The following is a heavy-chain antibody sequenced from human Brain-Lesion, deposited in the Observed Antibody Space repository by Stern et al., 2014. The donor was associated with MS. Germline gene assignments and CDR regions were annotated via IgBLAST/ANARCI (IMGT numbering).Heavy chain of an antibody. D-gene: IGHD2-15*01. CDR2: IYFSGKP. Sequence: VQLVESGPGLVKPSETLSLTCTVAGGSVSSTSYAWAWLRQPPGKGLEWIGTIYFSGKPYYSPSLKRRLPLSLGTSQHPFSPPLRSVTAADTAVYYCAGEEDIRYCSGGSCTGNWFDPWGQGTLVTVSS. CDR1: GGSVSSTSYA. V-gene: IGHV4-39*02. CDR3: AGEEDIRYCSGGSCTGNWFDP. J-gene: IGHJ5*02.